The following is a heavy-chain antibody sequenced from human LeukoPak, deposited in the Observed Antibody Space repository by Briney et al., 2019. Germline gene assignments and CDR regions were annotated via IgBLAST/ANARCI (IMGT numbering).Heavy chain of an antibody. CDR3: ARVEVGGSYSKFDY. J-gene: IGHJ4*02. CDR1: GFSFSSCW. D-gene: IGHD1-26*01. V-gene: IGHV3-74*01. Sequence: PGGSLRLSCAASGFSFSSCWMHWVRQAPGKGLVWVSRINEDGSTINYADSVKGRFTISRDNAKNTLSLQMNSLRAEDTAVYYCARVEVGGSYSKFDYWGQGTLVTVSS. CDR2: INEDGSTI.